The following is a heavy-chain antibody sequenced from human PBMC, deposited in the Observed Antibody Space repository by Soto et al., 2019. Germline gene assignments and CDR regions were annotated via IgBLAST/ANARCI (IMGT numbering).Heavy chain of an antibody. CDR3: ARDPPHIVVVTATDY. CDR1: GFTFSSYS. D-gene: IGHD2-21*02. Sequence: GGSLRLSCAASGFTFSSYSMNWVRQAPGKGLEWVSSISSSSSYIYYADSVKGRFTISRDNAKNSLYLQMNSLRAEDTAVYYCARDPPHIVVVTATDYWGQGTLVTVSS. V-gene: IGHV3-21*01. CDR2: ISSSSSYI. J-gene: IGHJ4*02.